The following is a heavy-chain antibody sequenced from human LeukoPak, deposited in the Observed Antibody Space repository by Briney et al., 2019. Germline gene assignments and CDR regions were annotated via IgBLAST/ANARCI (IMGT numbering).Heavy chain of an antibody. D-gene: IGHD6-13*01. CDR3: AKRSAAGTVGYFDY. V-gene: IGHV3-7*03. Sequence: GVLRLSCAASGFTFSRFWMSWVRQAPGKGLEWVANIRADGTEKYYVDSAKGRFTISRDNTKNSLYLQMNSLRAEDTALYYCAKRSAAGTVGYFDYWGQGSLVTVSS. J-gene: IGHJ4*02. CDR1: GFTFSRFW. CDR2: IRADGTEK.